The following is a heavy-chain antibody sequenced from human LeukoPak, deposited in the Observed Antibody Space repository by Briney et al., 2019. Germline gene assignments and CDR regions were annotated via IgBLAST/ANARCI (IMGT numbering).Heavy chain of an antibody. Sequence: GASVKVSCKASGYTFTGYYMHWVRQAPGQGLEWMGWINPNSGGTNYAQKFQGRVTMTRDTSISTAYMELSRLRSDDTAVYYCARDQLGNYYDSSGYSKWGQGTLVTVSS. CDR3: ARDQLGNYYDSSGYSK. CDR2: INPNSGGT. J-gene: IGHJ4*02. V-gene: IGHV1-2*02. D-gene: IGHD3-22*01. CDR1: GYTFTGYY.